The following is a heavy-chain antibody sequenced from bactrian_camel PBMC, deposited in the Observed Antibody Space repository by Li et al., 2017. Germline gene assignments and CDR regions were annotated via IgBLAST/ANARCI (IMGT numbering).Heavy chain of an antibody. J-gene: IGHJ4*01. CDR3: AADRLACLRDGPNHEYAH. Sequence: QLVESGGGMVQPGGSLRLSCAPSGLPFSGYYISWVRQAPGKGLEWVSSIYAGGGSTYYADSVKGRFTIYKDNTRNTLVLQMNSLKPEDTAVYYCAADRLACLRDGPNHEYAHWGQGTQVTVS. CDR2: IYAGGGST. V-gene: IGHV3-2*01. CDR1: GLPFSGYY.